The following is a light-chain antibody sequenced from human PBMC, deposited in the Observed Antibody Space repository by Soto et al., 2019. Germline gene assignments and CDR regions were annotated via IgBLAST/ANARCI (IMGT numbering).Light chain of an antibody. Sequence: EIVMTQSPATLSVSPGERATLSCRASQSVGSNLAWYQQKPGQAPRLLIYGASNRATGIPARFSGSGSGTDFTLTISSLESEDFAVYYCQQRSNWPPTFGQGTKVDIK. CDR3: QQRSNWPPT. J-gene: IGKJ1*01. CDR2: GAS. V-gene: IGKV3-11*01. CDR1: QSVGSN.